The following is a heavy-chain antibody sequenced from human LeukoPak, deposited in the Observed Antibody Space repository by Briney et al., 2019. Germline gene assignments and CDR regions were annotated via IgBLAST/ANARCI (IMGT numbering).Heavy chain of an antibody. V-gene: IGHV3-43*02. CDR1: GLNFDDSA. CDR2: ISADGGST. Sequence: GSLTLSCVASGLNFDDSAMHWVGQAPGKGLEWVSLISADGGSTFSADSVKGRFSISRDNSKNSLYLQMNSLRSEDTAMYYCAKESGKFDYWGQGTLGAASS. CDR3: AKESGKFDY. J-gene: IGHJ4*02.